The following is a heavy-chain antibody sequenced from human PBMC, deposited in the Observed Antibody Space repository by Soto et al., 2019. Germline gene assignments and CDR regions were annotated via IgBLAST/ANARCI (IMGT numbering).Heavy chain of an antibody. V-gene: IGHV6-1*01. CDR2: TYYRSQWFN. CDR1: GDGVSSNIVT. D-gene: IGHD6-13*01. J-gene: IGHJ4*02. CDR3: ARLIGTSWFVG. Sequence: SQTLSLTWAIAGDGVSSNIVTWDWIRQSPSRGLEWLGRTYYRSQWFNDYAVSVKSRMTINADTSKNQFSLQLNYVTPEDTAVYYCARLIGTSWFVGWGQGTPVTV.